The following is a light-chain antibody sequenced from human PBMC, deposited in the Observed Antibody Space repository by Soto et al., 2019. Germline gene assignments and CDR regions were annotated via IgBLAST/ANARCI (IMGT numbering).Light chain of an antibody. J-gene: IGLJ2*01. Sequence: QSVLTQPASVSGSPGQSITISCTGTSSDVGSYNLVSWYQQHPGKAPKLMISAVTKRPAGVSSRFSGSNSGNTGSLTISGLQGEGEADYYCSLTAGFNTVVFGGGTKLTVL. V-gene: IGLV2-23*02. CDR2: AVT. CDR3: SLTAGFNTVV. CDR1: SSDVGSYNL.